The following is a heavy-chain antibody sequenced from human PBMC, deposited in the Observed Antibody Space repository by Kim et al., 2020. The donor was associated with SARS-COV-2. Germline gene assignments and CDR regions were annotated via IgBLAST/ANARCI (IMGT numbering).Heavy chain of an antibody. D-gene: IGHD3-16*01. CDR3: ATVWVRYYGDAFDI. V-gene: IGHV3-43*02. J-gene: IGHJ3*02. CDR2: ISGDGGST. CDR1: GFTFDDYA. Sequence: GGSLRLSCAASGFTFDDYAMHWVRQAPGKGLEWVSLISGDGGSTYYADSVKGRFTISRDNSKNSLYLQMNSLRTEDTALYYCATVWVRYYGDAFDIWGQGTMVTVSS.